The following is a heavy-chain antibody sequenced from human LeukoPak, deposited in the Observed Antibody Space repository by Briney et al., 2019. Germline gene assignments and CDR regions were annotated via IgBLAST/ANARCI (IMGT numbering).Heavy chain of an antibody. CDR1: GSSISSDY. Sequence: PSETLSLTCTVSGSSISSDYWSWIRQPPGKGLEWIGCIYYRGNTDYNPSLKSRVTISVDTSKNQFSLKLSSVTAADTAVYYCARLGFSNFEFDYWGQGTLVTVSS. J-gene: IGHJ4*02. CDR2: IYYRGNT. V-gene: IGHV4-59*08. CDR3: ARLGFSNFEFDY. D-gene: IGHD4-11*01.